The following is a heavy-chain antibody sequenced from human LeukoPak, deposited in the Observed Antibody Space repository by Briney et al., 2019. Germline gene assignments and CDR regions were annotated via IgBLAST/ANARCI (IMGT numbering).Heavy chain of an antibody. V-gene: IGHV1-8*01. Sequence: ASVKVSCKASGYTFTSYDINWVRQATGQGLEWMGWMNPNSGNTGYAQKFQGRVTMTRSTSISTAYMELSSLRSEDTAVYYCARGRIKYCSGGSCFSYWGQGTLVTVSS. CDR1: GYTFTSYD. CDR2: MNPNSGNT. J-gene: IGHJ4*02. CDR3: ARGRIKYCSGGSCFSY. D-gene: IGHD2-15*01.